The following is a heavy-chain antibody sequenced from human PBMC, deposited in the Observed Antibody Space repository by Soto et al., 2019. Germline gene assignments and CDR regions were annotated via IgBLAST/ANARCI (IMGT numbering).Heavy chain of an antibody. D-gene: IGHD4-17*01. CDR2: IYYSGST. CDR1: GGSISSSSYY. CDR3: ARHNDYGDYGSGLRAFDI. J-gene: IGHJ3*02. V-gene: IGHV4-39*01. Sequence: QLQLQESGPGLVKPSETLSLTCTVSGGSISSSSYYWGWIRQPPGKGLEWIGSIYYSGSTYYNPSLKSRVTISVDTSKNQFSLKLSSVTAADTAVYYCARHNDYGDYGSGLRAFDIWGQGTMVTVSS.